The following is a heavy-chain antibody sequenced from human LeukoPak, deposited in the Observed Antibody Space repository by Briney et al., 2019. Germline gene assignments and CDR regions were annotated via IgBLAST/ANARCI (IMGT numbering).Heavy chain of an antibody. J-gene: IGHJ4*02. CDR2: ISSSSSYI. Sequence: GGSLRLSCAASGFTFSSYSMNWVRRAPGKGLEWVSSISSSSSYIYYADSVKGRFTISRDNAKNSLYLQMNSLRAEDTAVYYCARDLYGDYPWDYWGQGTLVTVSS. CDR1: GFTFSSYS. CDR3: ARDLYGDYPWDY. V-gene: IGHV3-21*01. D-gene: IGHD4-17*01.